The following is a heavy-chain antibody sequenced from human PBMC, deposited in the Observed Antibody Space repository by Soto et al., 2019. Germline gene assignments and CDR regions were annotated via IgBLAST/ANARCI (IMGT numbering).Heavy chain of an antibody. D-gene: IGHD6-13*01. Sequence: GASVKVSCKASGYTFTGYYMHWVRQAPGQGLEWMGWINPNSGGTNYAQKFQGRVTMTRDTSISTAYMELSRLRSDDTAVYYCARGSIAAAGSPLGMDVWGQGTTVTVSS. V-gene: IGHV1-2*02. CDR3: ARGSIAAAGSPLGMDV. J-gene: IGHJ6*02. CDR1: GYTFTGYY. CDR2: INPNSGGT.